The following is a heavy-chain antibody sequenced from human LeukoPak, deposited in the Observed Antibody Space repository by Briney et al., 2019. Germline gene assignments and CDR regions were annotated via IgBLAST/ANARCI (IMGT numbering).Heavy chain of an antibody. J-gene: IGHJ5*02. D-gene: IGHD3-16*01. V-gene: IGHV3-7*01. CDR3: ARFISLGA. CDR2: IKKDGSEK. CDR1: GFTFNSYW. Sequence: SGGSLRLSSAASGFTFNSYWMSWVRQAPGKGLEWVANIKKDGSEKNYVDSVKGRFTISRDNAKNSLYLQMDSLRAEDTAVYYCARFISLGAWGQGTLVTVSS.